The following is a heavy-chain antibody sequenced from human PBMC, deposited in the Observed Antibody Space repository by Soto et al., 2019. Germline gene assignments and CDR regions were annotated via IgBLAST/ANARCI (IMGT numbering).Heavy chain of an antibody. CDR1: GGSFSGYY. V-gene: IGHV4-34*01. J-gene: IGHJ5*02. CDR2: INHSGST. D-gene: IGHD3-10*01. CDR3: ARGPSYLLFDP. Sequence: KASETLSLTCAVYGGSFSGYYLSWIRQPPGKGLEWIGEINHSGSTNYNPSLKSRVTISVDTSKNQFSLKLSSVTAADTAVYYCARGPSYLLFDPWGQGTLVTVSS.